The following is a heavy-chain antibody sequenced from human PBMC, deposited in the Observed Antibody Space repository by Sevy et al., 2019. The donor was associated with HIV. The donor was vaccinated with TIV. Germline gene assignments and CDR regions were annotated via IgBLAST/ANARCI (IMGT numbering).Heavy chain of an antibody. CDR2: ISYDGSNK. CDR3: ARCYCSSTSCYGPYYYYGMDV. J-gene: IGHJ6*02. Sequence: GGSPRLSCAASGFTFSSYAMHWVRQAPGKGLEWVAVISYDGSNKYYADSVKGRFTISRDNSKNTLYLQMNSLRAEDTAGYYCARCYCSSTSCYGPYYYYGMDVWGQGTTVTVSS. V-gene: IGHV3-30-3*01. D-gene: IGHD2-2*01. CDR1: GFTFSSYA.